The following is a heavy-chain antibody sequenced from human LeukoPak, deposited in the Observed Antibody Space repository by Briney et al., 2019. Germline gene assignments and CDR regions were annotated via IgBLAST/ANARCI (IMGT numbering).Heavy chain of an antibody. CDR1: GFIFSSYA. CDR3: ARDSNLYSSSLPGP. D-gene: IGHD6-13*01. J-gene: IGHJ5*02. V-gene: IGHV3-30*04. CDR2: ISYDGSNK. Sequence: QPGRSLRLSCAASGFIFSSYAMHWVRQAPGKGLEWVAVISYDGSNKYYADSVKGRFTISRDNSKNTLYLQMNSLRAEDTAVYYCARDSNLYSSSLPGPWGQGTLVTVSS.